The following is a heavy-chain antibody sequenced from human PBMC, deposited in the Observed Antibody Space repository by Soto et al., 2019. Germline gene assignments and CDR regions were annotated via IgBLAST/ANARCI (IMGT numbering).Heavy chain of an antibody. CDR2: INHSGST. CDR3: ARGSRIAAAGTRGAFDI. V-gene: IGHV4-34*01. CDR1: GGSFSGYY. Sequence: PSETLSLTCAVYGGSFSGYYWSWIRQPPGKGLEWIGEINHSGSTNYNPALKRRVTISVDTSKNQFSLKLSSVTAADTAVYYCARGSRIAAAGTRGAFDIWGQGTMVTVSS. D-gene: IGHD6-13*01. J-gene: IGHJ3*02.